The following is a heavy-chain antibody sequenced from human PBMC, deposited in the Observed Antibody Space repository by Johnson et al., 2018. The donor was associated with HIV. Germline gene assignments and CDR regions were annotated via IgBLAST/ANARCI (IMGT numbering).Heavy chain of an antibody. V-gene: IGHV3-30-3*01. CDR3: ARGYGVVIALLDAFDI. Sequence: VQLVESGGGVVQPGRSLRLSCAASGFTFSSYAMHWVRQAPGKGLEWVAVISSDGRNKYYADSVKGRFTISRDNSNNTLYLQMNSLRAEDTAVYYCARGYGVVIALLDAFDIWGQGTMVTVSS. CDR2: ISSDGRNK. CDR1: GFTFSSYA. D-gene: IGHD2-21*01. J-gene: IGHJ3*02.